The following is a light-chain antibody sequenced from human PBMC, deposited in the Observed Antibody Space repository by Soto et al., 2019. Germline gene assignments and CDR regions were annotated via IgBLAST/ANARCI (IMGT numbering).Light chain of an antibody. V-gene: IGLV2-11*02. J-gene: IGLJ1*01. Sequence: QSVLTQPRSVSGSPGQSVTISCTGTSSDVGRYISVSWYQQHPGKAPKLMIYDVSKRPSGVPDRFSGSKSDNTASLTISGLQAEDEADYYCCSYAGSHTYVFGTGTKVTVL. CDR1: SSDVGRYIS. CDR2: DVS. CDR3: CSYAGSHTYV.